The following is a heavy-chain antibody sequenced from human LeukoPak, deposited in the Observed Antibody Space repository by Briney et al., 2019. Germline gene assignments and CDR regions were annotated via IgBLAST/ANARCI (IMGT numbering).Heavy chain of an antibody. CDR3: ARGGGDYGSFDY. CDR1: GFTFSSYG. V-gene: IGHV3-33*01. CDR2: IWYDGSNK. Sequence: GGSLRLSCAASGFTFSSYGMHWVRQAPGKGLEWVAVIWYDGSNKYYADSVKGRFTISRDNSKNKLYLQMNSLRAEDTTVYYCARGGGDYGSFDYWGQGTLVTVSS. D-gene: IGHD3-10*01. J-gene: IGHJ4*02.